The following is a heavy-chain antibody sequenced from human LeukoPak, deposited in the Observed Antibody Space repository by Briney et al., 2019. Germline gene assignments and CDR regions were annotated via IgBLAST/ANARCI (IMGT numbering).Heavy chain of an antibody. Sequence: GGSLRLSCAASGFTFNSYGMHWVRQAPDKGLEWVAFISFDGRNKYYADSVKGRFTISRDNSRNTVNLQMNSLRAEDTAVYHCAKAKKGYFQHWGQGTLVTVSS. CDR3: AKAKKGYFQH. CDR2: ISFDGRNK. CDR1: GFTFNSYG. V-gene: IGHV3-30*18. J-gene: IGHJ1*01.